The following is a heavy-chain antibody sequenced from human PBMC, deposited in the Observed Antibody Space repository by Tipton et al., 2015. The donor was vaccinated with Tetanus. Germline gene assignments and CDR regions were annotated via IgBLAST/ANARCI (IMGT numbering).Heavy chain of an antibody. Sequence: SLRLSCAASGFTFSTYTMHWVRRAPGKGLESVSAASSDGGRTWYADSVKGRFTISRDNSKNTLYLQMGSLRGEDMAVDYCAGEGIAGSADYWGQGTLVTVSS. CDR1: GFTFSTYT. CDR2: ASSDGGRT. V-gene: IGHV3-64*02. CDR3: AGEGIAGSADY. D-gene: IGHD3-10*01. J-gene: IGHJ4*02.